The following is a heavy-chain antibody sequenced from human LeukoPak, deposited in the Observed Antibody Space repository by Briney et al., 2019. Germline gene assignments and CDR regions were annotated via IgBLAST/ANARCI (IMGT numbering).Heavy chain of an antibody. CDR2: GDYSGGT. CDR1: GDSFTSVTDY. V-gene: IGHV4-39*07. J-gene: IGHJ4*02. CDR3: ARARVSKTSDH. Sequence: SETLSLTCTVSGDSFTSVTDYWAWIRQPPGKGLEWIASGDYSGGTYYNPSLGSRVAISADMSKKQISLKLASVTGADTAVYYCARARVSKTSDHWGQGTLVTVSS.